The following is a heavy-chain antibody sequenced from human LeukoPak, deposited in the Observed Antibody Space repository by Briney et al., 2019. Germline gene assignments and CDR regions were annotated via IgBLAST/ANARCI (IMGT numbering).Heavy chain of an antibody. CDR2: IYYSEST. Sequence: SETLSLTCTVSGVSISNYYWSWIRQPPGKGLEFLGYIYYSESTNYNPSLKSRVTISVDTSKNKVSLNLSSVTAADTAVYYCARSGDSSSWYPDYWSQGTLVTVSS. CDR3: ARSGDSSSWYPDY. J-gene: IGHJ4*02. D-gene: IGHD6-13*01. CDR1: GVSISNYY. V-gene: IGHV4-59*01.